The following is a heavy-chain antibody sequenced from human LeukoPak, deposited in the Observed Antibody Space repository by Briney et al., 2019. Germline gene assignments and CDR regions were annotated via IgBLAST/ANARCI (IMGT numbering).Heavy chain of an antibody. J-gene: IGHJ4*02. CDR1: GFTFSDYY. D-gene: IGHD3-3*01. Sequence: GGSLRLSCAASGFTFSDYYMSWIRQAPGKGLECVANIKEDGSDKYYVDSVKGRFTISRDNAKNSLYLQMNSLRAEDTAVYYCARRVEEWQLDYWGQGTLVTVSS. CDR2: IKEDGSDK. CDR3: ARRVEEWQLDY. V-gene: IGHV3-7*01.